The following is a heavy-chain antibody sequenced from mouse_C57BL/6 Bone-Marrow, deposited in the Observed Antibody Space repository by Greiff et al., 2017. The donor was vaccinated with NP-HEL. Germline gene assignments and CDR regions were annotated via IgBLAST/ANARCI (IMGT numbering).Heavy chain of an antibody. CDR3: ARFGSSPLYYAMDY. CDR1: GYTFTSYW. CDR2: INPSNGGT. D-gene: IGHD1-1*01. Sequence: VQLVESGTELVKPGASVKLSCKASGYTFTSYWMHWVKQRPGQGLEWIGNINPSNGGTNYNEKFKSKATLTVDKSSSTAYMQLSSLTSEDSAVYYCARFGSSPLYYAMDYWGQGTSVTVSS. J-gene: IGHJ4*01. V-gene: IGHV1-53*01.